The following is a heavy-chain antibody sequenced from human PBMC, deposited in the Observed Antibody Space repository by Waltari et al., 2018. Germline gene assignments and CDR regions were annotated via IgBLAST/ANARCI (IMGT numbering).Heavy chain of an antibody. CDR3: ARGERWNIYYYYYMDV. Sequence: QVQLVQSGAEVKKPGSSVKVSCKASGGTFSSYAISGVRQDPGHGLEWVGGIIPIFGTANYAQKFQGRVTITTDESTSTAYMELSSLRSEDTAVYYCARGERWNIYYYYYMDVWGKGTTVTVSS. D-gene: IGHD1-1*01. J-gene: IGHJ6*03. V-gene: IGHV1-69*05. CDR2: IIPIFGTA. CDR1: GGTFSSYA.